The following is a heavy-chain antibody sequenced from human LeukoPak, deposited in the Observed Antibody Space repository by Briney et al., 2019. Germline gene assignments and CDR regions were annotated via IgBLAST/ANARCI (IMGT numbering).Heavy chain of an antibody. CDR3: ARDGDYYGRFDP. D-gene: IGHD3-10*01. V-gene: IGHV4-61*01. CDR1: GGSISSSSYY. CDR2: IYYSGST. Sequence: SETLSLTCTVSGGSISSSSYYWSWIRQPPGKGLEWIGYIYYSGSTNYNPSLKSRVTISVDTSKNQFSLRLISVTAADTAVYYCARDGDYYGRFDPWGQGTLVTVSS. J-gene: IGHJ5*02.